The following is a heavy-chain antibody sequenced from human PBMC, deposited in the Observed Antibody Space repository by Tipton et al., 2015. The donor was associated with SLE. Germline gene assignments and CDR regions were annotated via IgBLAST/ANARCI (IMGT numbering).Heavy chain of an antibody. D-gene: IGHD1-14*01. CDR3: ARDGGPTNYAFDI. Sequence: TLSLTCTVSGGSISSGDYYWSWIRQPPGKGLEWIGYIYYSGSTYYNPSLKSRVTISVDTSKNQFSLKLSSVTAADTAVYYCARDGGPTNYAFDIWGQGTMVTVSS. CDR1: GGSISSGDYY. CDR2: IYYSGST. J-gene: IGHJ3*02. V-gene: IGHV4-30-4*02.